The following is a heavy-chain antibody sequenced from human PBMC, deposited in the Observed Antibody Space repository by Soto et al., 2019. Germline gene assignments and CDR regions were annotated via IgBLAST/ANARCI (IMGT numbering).Heavy chain of an antibody. Sequence: SETLSLTCTVSGGSISSSSYYSGWIRQPPGKGLEWIGSIYYSGSTYYNPSLKSRVTISVDTSKNQFSLKLSSVTAADTAVYYCARLRFGELPCFDYWGQGTLVTVSS. D-gene: IGHD3-10*01. V-gene: IGHV4-39*01. CDR2: IYYSGST. CDR1: GGSISSSSYY. J-gene: IGHJ4*02. CDR3: ARLRFGELPCFDY.